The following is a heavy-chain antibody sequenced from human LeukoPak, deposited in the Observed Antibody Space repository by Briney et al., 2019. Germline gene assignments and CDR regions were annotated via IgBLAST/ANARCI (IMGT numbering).Heavy chain of an antibody. D-gene: IGHD6-19*01. V-gene: IGHV1-2*02. CDR2: IDPNSGGT. Sequence: ASVKVSCKASGYSFTDYSFRWVRQAPGQGLEWMGCIDPNSGGTNYAQKFQGRVTMTRDTSISTVYLDLSRLRSDDTAVYYCARTMAVTGSSFYWGQGTLVTVSS. J-gene: IGHJ4*02. CDR3: ARTMAVTGSSFY. CDR1: GYSFTDYS.